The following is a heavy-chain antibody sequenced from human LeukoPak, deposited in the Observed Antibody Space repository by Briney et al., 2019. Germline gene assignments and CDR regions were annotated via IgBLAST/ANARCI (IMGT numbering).Heavy chain of an antibody. Sequence: GGSLRLSCAASGFTFSSYGMHWVRQAPGKGLEWVAVISYDGSNKYYADSVKGRFTISRDNSKNTLYLQMNSLRAEDTAVYYCAKEAEYYYDSSGYREEYNWFDPWGQGTLVTVSS. CDR3: AKEAEYYYDSSGYREEYNWFDP. CDR2: ISYDGSNK. J-gene: IGHJ5*02. D-gene: IGHD3-22*01. V-gene: IGHV3-30*18. CDR1: GFTFSSYG.